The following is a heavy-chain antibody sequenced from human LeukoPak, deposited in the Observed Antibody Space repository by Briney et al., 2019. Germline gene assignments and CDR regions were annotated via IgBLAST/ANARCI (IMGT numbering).Heavy chain of an antibody. J-gene: IGHJ6*03. CDR3: ARGSLALSDYHFMDV. V-gene: IGHV1-18*04. CDR2: ISVNQVNT. Sequence: ASVKVSCKASGYTFISYGINWVRQAPGKGREWMGWISVNQVNTHYAQSLQGRVTVTTDTSTSTAYMELRSLRSDDTAIYYCARGSLALSDYHFMDVWGKGTTVTVSS. CDR1: GYTFISYG.